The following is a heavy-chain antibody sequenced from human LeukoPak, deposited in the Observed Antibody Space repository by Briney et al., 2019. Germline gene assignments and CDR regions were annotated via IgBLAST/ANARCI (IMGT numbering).Heavy chain of an antibody. CDR1: GFTFSSYS. Sequence: GGSLRLSCAASGFTFSSYSMNWVRQAPGKGLECVSTISSNGGRTYYADSVKGRFTISRDNSKNTLYLQMSSLRADDTSVYYCVKDKYYDNSAYRSGAFDIWGQGTMVTVSS. CDR3: VKDKYYDNSAYRSGAFDI. V-gene: IGHV3-64D*09. D-gene: IGHD3-22*01. J-gene: IGHJ3*02. CDR2: ISSNGGRT.